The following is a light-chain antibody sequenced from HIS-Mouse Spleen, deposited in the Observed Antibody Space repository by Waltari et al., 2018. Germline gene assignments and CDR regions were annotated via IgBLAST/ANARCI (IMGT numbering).Light chain of an antibody. CDR1: SSNIGSNY. J-gene: IGLJ3*02. Sequence: QSVLTQPPSASGTPGQRVTISGSGSSSNIGSNYVYWYQQLPGTAPKLLIYRNNQRPSGVPDRFSGSKSGTSASLAISGLRSEDEADYYCAAWDDSLSGPVFGGGTKLTVL. V-gene: IGLV1-47*01. CDR2: RNN. CDR3: AAWDDSLSGPV.